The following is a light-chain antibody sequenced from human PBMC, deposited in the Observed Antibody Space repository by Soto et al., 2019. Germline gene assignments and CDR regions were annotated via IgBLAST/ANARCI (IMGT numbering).Light chain of an antibody. CDR2: VTRDGSH. CDR3: QTWDAGIRV. CDR1: SGHSHYA. V-gene: IGLV4-69*01. Sequence: QSVLTQSPSASASLGASVKLTCTLSSGHSHYAIAWHQQQPQKGPRYLMRVTRDGSHTKGDGIPDRFSGSMSGAERYLIISSLQSEDEADYYCQTWDAGIRVFGGGTQLTVL. J-gene: IGLJ3*02.